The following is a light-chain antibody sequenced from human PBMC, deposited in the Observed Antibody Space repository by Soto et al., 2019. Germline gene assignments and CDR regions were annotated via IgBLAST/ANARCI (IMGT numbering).Light chain of an antibody. V-gene: IGLV2-14*01. CDR2: EVS. CDR1: SSDIGGYNY. Sequence: QSALTQPASVSGSPGQSITISCTGTSSDIGGYNYVSWYQQHPGKAPKLIIYEVSNRPSGVSNRFSGSKSGNTASLTISGLQAEDEADYYCSSYSSISSLFFGSGTKVTVL. J-gene: IGLJ1*01. CDR3: SSYSSISSLF.